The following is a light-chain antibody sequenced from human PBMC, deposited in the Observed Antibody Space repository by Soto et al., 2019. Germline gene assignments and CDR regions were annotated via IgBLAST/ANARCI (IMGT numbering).Light chain of an antibody. CDR3: EHSYNTPRT. CDR2: GAS. Sequence: DIQMTQSPSSLSASVGDRVTITCRASQSISTYLNWYQQRSGKAPNLLIYGASRLQSGVPSRFSGSGSGTDFTLTISNLQPEDFATYSCEHSYNTPRTFGQGTQLEIK. V-gene: IGKV1-39*01. J-gene: IGKJ2*01. CDR1: QSISTY.